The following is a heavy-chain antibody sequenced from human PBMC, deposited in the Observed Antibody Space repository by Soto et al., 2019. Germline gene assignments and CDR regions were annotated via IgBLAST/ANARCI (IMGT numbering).Heavy chain of an antibody. J-gene: IGHJ1*01. D-gene: IGHD3-16*01. CDR3: ARDIGFDYVD. Sequence: PXGSLRLSCAVSGFTFRSFWMSWVRQAPGKGLEWVASINEDGSEIYYVDSVKGRFTISRDNADNSLFLQMNSLSAEDTGVYFCARDIGFDYVDWGQGTLVTVSS. V-gene: IGHV3-7*01. CDR1: GFTFRSFW. CDR2: INEDGSEI.